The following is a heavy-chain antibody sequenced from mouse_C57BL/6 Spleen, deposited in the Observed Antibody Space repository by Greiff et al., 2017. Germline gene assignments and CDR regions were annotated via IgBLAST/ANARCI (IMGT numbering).Heavy chain of an antibody. V-gene: IGHV10-1*01. CDR1: GFSFNTYA. J-gene: IGHJ4*01. D-gene: IGHD2-1*01. CDR2: IRSKSNNYAT. CDR3: VRHDGGNPAMDY. Sequence: EVKLVESGGGLVQPKGSLKLSCAASGFSFNTYAMNWVRQAPGKGLEWVARIRSKSNNYATYYADSVKDRFTISRDDSESMLYLQMNNLKTEDTAMYYCVRHDGGNPAMDYWGQGTSVTVSS.